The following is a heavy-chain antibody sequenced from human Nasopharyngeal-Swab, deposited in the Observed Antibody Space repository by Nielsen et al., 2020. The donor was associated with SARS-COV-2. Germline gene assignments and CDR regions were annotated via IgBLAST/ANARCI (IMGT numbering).Heavy chain of an antibody. V-gene: IGHV3-11*05. J-gene: IGHJ4*02. Sequence: GESLKISCAASGFTFSDYYMSWIRQAPGKGLEWVSYISSSCGYTNYADSVKGRFTISRDNAKNSLFLQMNTLTAEDTAVYYCARVTGSGYITNHFDYWGQGMLVTVSS. CDR3: ARVTGSGYITNHFDY. D-gene: IGHD5-18*01. CDR1: GFTFSDYY. CDR2: ISSSCGYT.